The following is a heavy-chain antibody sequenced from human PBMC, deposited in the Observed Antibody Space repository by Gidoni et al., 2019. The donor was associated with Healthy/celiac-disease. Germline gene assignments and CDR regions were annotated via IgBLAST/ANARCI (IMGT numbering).Heavy chain of an antibody. CDR2: IYYSGST. J-gene: IGHJ4*02. V-gene: IGHV4-39*01. Sequence: QLPLQESGPGLVQPSETLSLPCTVSGGSIRSSSYYWGWIRQPPGKGLEWIGSIYYSGSTYYNPSLKSRVTISVDTSKNQFSLKLSSVTAADTAVYYCARHEGDSSGWYVDYWGQGTLVTVSS. CDR1: GGSIRSSSYY. CDR3: ARHEGDSSGWYVDY. D-gene: IGHD6-19*01.